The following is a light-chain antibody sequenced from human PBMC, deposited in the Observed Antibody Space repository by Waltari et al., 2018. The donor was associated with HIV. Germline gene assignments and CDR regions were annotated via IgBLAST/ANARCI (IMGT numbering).Light chain of an antibody. J-gene: IGLJ2*01. Sequence: QSALTQPPSASGSPGQSVTISCPGTSRDVGGYNYVSWYQQHPGKAPKLLIAEVSKRPSGVPDRFSGSKSGNTASLTVSGLQAEDEADYYCSSYAGSINVLFGGGTKLAVL. CDR1: SRDVGGYNY. CDR2: EVS. CDR3: SSYAGSINVL. V-gene: IGLV2-8*01.